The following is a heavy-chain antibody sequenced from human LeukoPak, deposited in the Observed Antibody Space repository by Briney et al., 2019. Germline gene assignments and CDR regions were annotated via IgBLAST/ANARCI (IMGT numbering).Heavy chain of an antibody. CDR1: GGSISSGDYY. J-gene: IGHJ3*02. CDR3: ARAATMIVVAHDAFDI. Sequence: SETLSLTCTVPGGSISSGDYYWSWIRQPPGKGLEWIGCIYYSGSTYYNPSLKSRVTISVDTSKNQFSLKLSSVTAADTAVYYCARAATMIVVAHDAFDIWGQGTMVTVSS. V-gene: IGHV4-30-4*01. CDR2: IYYSGST. D-gene: IGHD3-22*01.